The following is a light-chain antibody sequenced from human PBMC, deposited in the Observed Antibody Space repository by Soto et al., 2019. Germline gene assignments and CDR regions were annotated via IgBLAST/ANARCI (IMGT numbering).Light chain of an antibody. CDR1: SSDVGGYNY. J-gene: IGLJ2*01. CDR2: DVS. Sequence: QSVLTQPASVSGSPGQSITISCTGTSSDVGGYNYVSWYQQHPGKAPKLMIYDVSNRPSGVSNRFSGSKSGNTASLTISGIQAEDEADYDCSSYTSSSTVVFGGGTKLPVL. CDR3: SSYTSSSTVV. V-gene: IGLV2-14*01.